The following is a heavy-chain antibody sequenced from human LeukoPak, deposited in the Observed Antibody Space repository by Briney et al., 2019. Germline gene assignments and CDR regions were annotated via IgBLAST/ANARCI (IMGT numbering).Heavy chain of an antibody. CDR3: ARGSLERITRYYYYGMDV. Sequence: SVKVSCKASGGTFSSYAISWVRQAPGQGLEWMGGIIPIFGTANYAQKFQGRVTITADESTSTAYMELSSLRSEDTAMYYCARGSLERITRYYYYGMDVWGQGTTVTVSS. J-gene: IGHJ6*02. CDR1: GGTFSSYA. D-gene: IGHD2/OR15-2a*01. V-gene: IGHV1-69*13. CDR2: IIPIFGTA.